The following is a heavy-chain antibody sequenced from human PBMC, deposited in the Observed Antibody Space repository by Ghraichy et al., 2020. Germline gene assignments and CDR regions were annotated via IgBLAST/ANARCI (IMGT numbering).Heavy chain of an antibody. V-gene: IGHV3-23*01. CDR2: ITGSGDNT. CDR1: GFTFSSYA. Sequence: GGSLRLSCAASGFTFSSYAMGWVRQAPGKGLEWVSAITGSGDNTQYADSVKGRFTFSRDNSKNILYLQLSSLRAEDTAVYYCAKYSSHWWNDVLDIWGQGKMVTVSS. CDR3: AKYSSHWWNDVLDI. D-gene: IGHD2-8*02. J-gene: IGHJ3*02.